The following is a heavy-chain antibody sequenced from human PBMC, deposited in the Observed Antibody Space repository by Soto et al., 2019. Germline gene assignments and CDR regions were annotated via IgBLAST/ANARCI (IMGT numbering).Heavy chain of an antibody. CDR3: VKEGISYYNEYFDY. J-gene: IGHJ4*02. Sequence: VQLVESGGGLVKPGGSLRLSCAASGFIFATHTINWVRQAPGKGLEWVSSITGSGIYTRYADSVKGRFTISRDNAKASLYLQMNSLGAEDTAVYYCVKEGISYYNEYFDYWGQGTLFTVSS. V-gene: IGHV3-21*02. CDR1: GFIFATHT. D-gene: IGHD4-4*01. CDR2: ITGSGIYT.